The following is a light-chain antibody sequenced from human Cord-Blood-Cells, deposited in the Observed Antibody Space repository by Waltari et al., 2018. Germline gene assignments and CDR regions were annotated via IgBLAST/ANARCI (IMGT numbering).Light chain of an antibody. CDR3: QQRSNWP. CDR2: DAS. J-gene: IGKJ2*01. CDR1: QSVSSY. Sequence: EIVLTQSPATLSLSPAERATLPCRASQSVSSYLAWYQQKPGQAPRLLIYDASNRATGIPARFSGSGSGTDFTLTISSLEPEDFAVYYCQQRSNWPFGQGTKLEIK. V-gene: IGKV3-11*01.